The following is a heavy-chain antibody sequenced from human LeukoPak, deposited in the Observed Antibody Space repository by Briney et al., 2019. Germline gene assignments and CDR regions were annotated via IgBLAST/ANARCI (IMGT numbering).Heavy chain of an antibody. CDR1: GGSISSGGYY. V-gene: IGHV4-31*03. D-gene: IGHD5-18*01. CDR3: ARRRGYSFLVYFDY. CDR2: IYYSGST. J-gene: IGHJ4*02. Sequence: SSETLSLTCTVSGGSISSGGYYWSWIRQHPGKGLEWIGYIYYSGSTYYNPSLKSRVTLPVDTSKNQFSLKLSSVTAADTAVYYCARRRGYSFLVYFDYWGQGTLVTVSS.